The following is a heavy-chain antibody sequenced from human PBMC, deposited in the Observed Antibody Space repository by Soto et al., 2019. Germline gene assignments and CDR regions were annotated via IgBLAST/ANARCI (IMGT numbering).Heavy chain of an antibody. J-gene: IGHJ6*02. CDR2: IWYDGSNK. V-gene: IGHV3-33*01. Sequence: GGSLRLSCAASGFTFSSYGMHWVRQAPGKGLEWVAVIWYDGSNKYYADSVKGRFTISRDNAKNSLYLQMNSLRDEDTAVYYCAREATMVRGLHSYYGMDVWGQGITVTVSS. CDR1: GFTFSSYG. D-gene: IGHD3-10*01. CDR3: AREATMVRGLHSYYGMDV.